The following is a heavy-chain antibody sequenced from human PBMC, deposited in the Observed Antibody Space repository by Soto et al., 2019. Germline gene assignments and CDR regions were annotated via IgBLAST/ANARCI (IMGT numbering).Heavy chain of an antibody. J-gene: IGHJ5*02. CDR3: ARVIGNQLLGWFDP. CDR1: GGSISSGGYY. CDR2: IYHSGTS. V-gene: IGHV4-31*03. Sequence: QVQLQESGPGLVKPSQTLSLTCTVSGGSISSGGYYWSWIRQHPGKGLEWVGYIYHSGTSYYNPSLKTRVTISVDASKNQFSLKLTSVTAADTAVYYWARVIGNQLLGWFDPWGPRTLVTVSS. D-gene: IGHD2-2*01.